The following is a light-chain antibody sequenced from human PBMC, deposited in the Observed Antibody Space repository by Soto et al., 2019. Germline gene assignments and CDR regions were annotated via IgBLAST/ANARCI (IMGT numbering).Light chain of an antibody. CDR3: HSFDSRLIGLL. CDR1: SSNIGDNP. V-gene: IGLV1-44*01. Sequence: QAVVTQPPSASGTPGQRVTIFCSGGSSNIGDNPVNWYQQLPGTAPKLLIYTDDQRPSGVPDRFSGSKSGTSASLAITGLQAEDEAHYYCHSFDSRLIGLLFGGGTKLTVL. CDR2: TDD. J-gene: IGLJ2*01.